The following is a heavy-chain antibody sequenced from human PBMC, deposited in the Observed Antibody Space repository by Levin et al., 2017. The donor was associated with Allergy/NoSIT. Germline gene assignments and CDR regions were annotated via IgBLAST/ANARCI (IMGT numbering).Heavy chain of an antibody. V-gene: IGHV3-23*01. D-gene: IGHD3-10*01. Sequence: GESLKISCAASAFTFSTYAMSWVRQAPGKGLEWVSGISGSGDSTYYADSVKGRFTISRDNSKNTLYLQMNRPRAEDTAVYYCAKGSNYYGSGSQFDYWGQGTLVTVSS. CDR3: AKGSNYYGSGSQFDY. CDR1: AFTFSTYA. J-gene: IGHJ4*02. CDR2: ISGSGDST.